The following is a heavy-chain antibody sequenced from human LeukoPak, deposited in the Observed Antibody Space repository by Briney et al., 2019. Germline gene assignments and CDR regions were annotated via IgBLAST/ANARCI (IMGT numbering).Heavy chain of an antibody. Sequence: ASLRVSCKASGYTFTGYYMNWVRQAPGQGLEWMGWINPNSGGTNYAQTLKGRVTITRDKATSTAHMEQSRRRTADTAVYYCGREGKTTVTSLFDYWGQGTLVTVSS. V-gene: IGHV1-2*02. J-gene: IGHJ4*02. CDR3: GREGKTTVTSLFDY. D-gene: IGHD4-17*01. CDR1: GYTFTGYY. CDR2: INPNSGGT.